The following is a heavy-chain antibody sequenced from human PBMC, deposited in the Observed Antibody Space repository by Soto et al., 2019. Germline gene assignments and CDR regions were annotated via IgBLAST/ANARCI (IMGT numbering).Heavy chain of an antibody. CDR2: INDSGNI. V-gene: IGHV4-34*01. Sequence: QVQLQQWGAGLLKPSETLSLTCAVYGGSFSGYQWSWIRQTPGKGLEWIGEINDSGNINYNPSLKSRVTLLLDTPKTQTSLKLSSVTAADTAVYYCARGLILWFGELSRRGGYYYYMDVWGKGTTVTVSS. D-gene: IGHD3-10*01. J-gene: IGHJ6*03. CDR3: ARGLILWFGELSRRGGYYYYMDV. CDR1: GGSFSGYQ.